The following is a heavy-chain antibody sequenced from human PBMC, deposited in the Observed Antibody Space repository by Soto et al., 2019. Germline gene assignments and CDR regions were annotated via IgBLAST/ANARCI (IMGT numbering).Heavy chain of an antibody. J-gene: IGHJ6*03. CDR3: AKDPFQAPDYYMDV. CDR1: GFTFSSYA. CDR2: ISGSGGST. V-gene: IGHV3-23*01. Sequence: GGSLRLSCAASGFTFSSYAMSWVRQAPGKGLEWVSAISGSGGSTYYADSVKGRFTISRDNSKNTLYLQMNSLRAEDTAVYYCAKDPFQAPDYYMDVWGKGTTVTVSS.